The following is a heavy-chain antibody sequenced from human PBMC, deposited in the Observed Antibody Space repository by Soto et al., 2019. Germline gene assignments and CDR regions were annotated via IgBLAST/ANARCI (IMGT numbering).Heavy chain of an antibody. CDR2: ISAYNANA. V-gene: IGHV1-18*01. Sequence: QIQLLQSGAEVKKPGASVKVTCKASGYSFRNFGISWVRQAPGHGLEWMGCISAYNANANYAQKFQGRLTMTAATSTRTAYMELRSLRSDDTAVYYFARENVDFDYWGQRTLVTVSS. CDR3: ARENVDFDY. J-gene: IGHJ4*02. CDR1: GYSFRNFG.